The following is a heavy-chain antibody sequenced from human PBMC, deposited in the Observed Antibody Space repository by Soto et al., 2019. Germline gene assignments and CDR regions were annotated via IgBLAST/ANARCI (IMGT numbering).Heavy chain of an antibody. J-gene: IGHJ5*02. D-gene: IGHD2-15*01. CDR2: IYYSGST. CDR1: GGSISSHY. V-gene: IGHV4-59*08. CDR3: ARPKGYCSGGSCYDNWFDP. Sequence: SETLSLTCTVSGGSISSHYWSWIRQPPGQGLEWIGYIYYSGSTNYNPSLKSRVTISVDTSKNQFSLKLSSVTAADTAVYYCARPKGYCSGGSCYDNWFDPWGQGTLVTVSS.